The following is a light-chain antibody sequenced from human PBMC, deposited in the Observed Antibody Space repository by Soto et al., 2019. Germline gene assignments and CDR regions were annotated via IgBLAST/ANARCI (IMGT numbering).Light chain of an antibody. CDR3: QQYYSYPRT. CDR2: AAS. CDR1: QSISSY. V-gene: IGKV1-39*01. J-gene: IGKJ1*01. Sequence: DIQMTQSQPSMSASVGERRTISCRASQSISSYLNWYQQKPGKAPKLLIYAASTLQSGVPSRFSGSGSGTDFTLTISCLQSEDFATYYCQQYYSYPRTFGQGTKVDIK.